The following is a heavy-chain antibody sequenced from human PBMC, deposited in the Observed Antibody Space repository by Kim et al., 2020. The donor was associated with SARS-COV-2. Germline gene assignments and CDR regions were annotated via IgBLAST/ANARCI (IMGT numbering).Heavy chain of an antibody. J-gene: IGHJ5*02. D-gene: IGHD6-13*01. CDR3: AKDPRSAAGFNWFDP. Sequence: DSVKCRFTISRDNSKNTLYLQMNSLRAEDTAVYYCAKDPRSAAGFNWFDPWGQGTLVTVSS. V-gene: IGHV3-30*02.